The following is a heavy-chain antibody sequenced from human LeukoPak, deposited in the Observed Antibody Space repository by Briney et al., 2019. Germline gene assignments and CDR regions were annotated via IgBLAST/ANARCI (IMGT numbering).Heavy chain of an antibody. J-gene: IGHJ3*02. V-gene: IGHV3-66*01. CDR1: EFSVGSNY. CDR2: IYSGGST. Sequence: GGSLRLSCAASEFSVGSNYMTWVRQAPGKGLEWVSLIYSGGSTYYADSVKGRFTISRDNSKNTLYLQMNSLRAEDTAVYYCARNRYYDFWSGSVRDDAFDIWGQGTMVTVSS. CDR3: ARNRYYDFWSGSVRDDAFDI. D-gene: IGHD3-3*01.